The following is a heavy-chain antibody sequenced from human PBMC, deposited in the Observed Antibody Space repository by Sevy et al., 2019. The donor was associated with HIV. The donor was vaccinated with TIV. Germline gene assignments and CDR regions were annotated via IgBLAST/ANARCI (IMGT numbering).Heavy chain of an antibody. V-gene: IGHV3-30*18. CDR3: AKSRDYYDSSGVDY. J-gene: IGHJ4*02. CDR2: ISYDGTNK. Sequence: GGSLRLSCAASGFTFSSYGMHWVRQAPGKGLEWVAVISYDGTNKYYADSVKGRFTISRDDSKTTLYLQMNSLRAEDTAVYYCAKSRDYYDSSGVDYWGQGTLVTVSS. CDR1: GFTFSSYG. D-gene: IGHD3-22*01.